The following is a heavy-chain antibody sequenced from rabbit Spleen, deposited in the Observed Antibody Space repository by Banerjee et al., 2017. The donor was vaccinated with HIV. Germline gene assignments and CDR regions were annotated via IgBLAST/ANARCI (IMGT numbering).Heavy chain of an antibody. D-gene: IGHD3-1*01. CDR3: ARDGVSNTHYRTDF. J-gene: IGHJ4*01. CDR2: IDPVFGIT. V-gene: IGHV1S7*01. Sequence: QLEESAGGLVQPGGSLKLSCKASGFTLSSYYMNWVRQAPGKGLEWIGYIDPVFGITYYANWVNGRFSISRENAQNTVFLQMTSLTAADTATYFCARDGVSNTHYRTDFWGQGTLVTVS. CDR1: GFTLSSYY.